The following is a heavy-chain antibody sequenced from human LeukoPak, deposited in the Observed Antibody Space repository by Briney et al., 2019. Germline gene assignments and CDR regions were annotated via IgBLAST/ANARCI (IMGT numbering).Heavy chain of an antibody. CDR1: GGSISSGNY. J-gene: IGHJ4*02. Sequence: SETLSLTCTVSGGSISSGNYWGWIRLPPGKGLQWIGSIYHSGSTYYNPSLKSRVTISVDTSKNQFSLKLSSVTAADTAVYYCAKGYCRGNSCYDDRGAFDYWGQGTLVTVSS. CDR2: IYHSGST. V-gene: IGHV4-38-2*02. CDR3: AKGYCRGNSCYDDRGAFDY. D-gene: IGHD2-2*01.